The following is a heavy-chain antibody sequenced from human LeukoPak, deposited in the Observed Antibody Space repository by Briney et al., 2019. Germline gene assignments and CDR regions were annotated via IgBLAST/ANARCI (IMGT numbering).Heavy chain of an antibody. V-gene: IGHV4-39*01. CDR2: IYYSGST. CDR1: GGSISSSSYY. D-gene: IGHD6-19*01. Sequence: SETLSLTCTVSGGSISSSSYYWGWIRQPPGKGLEWIGSIYYSGSTYYNPSLKSRVTISVDTSKNQFSLKLSSVTAADTAVYYCARLNSSGWYRYWSQGTLVTVSS. CDR3: ARLNSSGWYRY. J-gene: IGHJ4*02.